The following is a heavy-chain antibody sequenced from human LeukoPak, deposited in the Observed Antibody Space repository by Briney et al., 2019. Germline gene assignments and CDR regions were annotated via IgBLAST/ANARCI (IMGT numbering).Heavy chain of an antibody. CDR3: AWGSGSSK. V-gene: IGHV3-23*01. CDR2: ISGGGGST. J-gene: IGHJ4*02. D-gene: IGHD3-10*01. Sequence: SGGSLRLSCAASGFTFSSYAMSWVRQAPGKGLDWVSVISGGGGSTYYADSVKGRFTISRDNSKNTLYLQMNSLRAEDTAIYYCAWGSGSSKWGQGTLVTVSS. CDR1: GFTFSSYA.